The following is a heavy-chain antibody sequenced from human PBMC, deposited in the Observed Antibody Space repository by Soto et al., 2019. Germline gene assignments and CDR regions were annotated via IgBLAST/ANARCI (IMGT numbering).Heavy chain of an antibody. CDR2: ISAYNGNT. J-gene: IGHJ4*02. CDR1: GYTFTSYG. Sequence: ASVKVSCKASGYTFTSYGISWVRQAPGQGLERMGWISAYNGNTNYAQKLQGRVTMTTDTSTSTAYMELRSLRSDDTAVYYCARAARDYDFWSGYNQNYYFDYWGQGTLVTVSS. D-gene: IGHD3-3*01. CDR3: ARAARDYDFWSGYNQNYYFDY. V-gene: IGHV1-18*01.